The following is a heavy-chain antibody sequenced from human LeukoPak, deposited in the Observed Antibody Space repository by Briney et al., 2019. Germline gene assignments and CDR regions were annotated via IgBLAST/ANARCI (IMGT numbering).Heavy chain of an antibody. CDR2: ISGYNGNT. D-gene: IGHD2-21*02. CDR3: ARGLGVVTAQSEQPKPRYFDL. CDR1: GYTFISYG. V-gene: IGHV1-18*01. Sequence: ASVKVSCKASGYTFISYGISWVRQAPGQGLEWMGWISGYNGNTNYAQNLQSRVTMTTDTSTSTAYMELRSLRSDDTAVYYCARGLGVVTAQSEQPKPRYFDLWGRGTQVTVSS. J-gene: IGHJ2*01.